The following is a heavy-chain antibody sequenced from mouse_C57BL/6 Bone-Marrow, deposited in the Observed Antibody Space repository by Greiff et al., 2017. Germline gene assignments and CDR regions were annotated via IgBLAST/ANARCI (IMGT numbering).Heavy chain of an antibody. V-gene: IGHV2-9-1*01. CDR1: GFSLTSYA. J-gene: IGHJ4*01. D-gene: IGHD1-1*01. Sequence: VKLMESGPGLVAPSQSLSITCTVSGFSLTSYALSWVRQPPGKGLVWLGVIWTGGGTNYNSALKSRLSISKDNSKSKVFLKMNSLQTDDTARYYCARGGSRNFTNAMDYWGKGTSVTVSS. CDR2: IWTGGGT. CDR3: ARGGSRNFTNAMDY.